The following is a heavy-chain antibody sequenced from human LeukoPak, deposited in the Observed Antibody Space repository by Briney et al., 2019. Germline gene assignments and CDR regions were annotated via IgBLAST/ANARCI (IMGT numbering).Heavy chain of an antibody. Sequence: PSETLSLTCTVSGGSVSSGSYYWSWIRQPPGTGLEWIGYIYYSGSTNYNPSLKSRVTISVDTSKNQFSLKLSSVTAADTAVYYCAHLATRVGAFDIWGQGTMVTVSS. J-gene: IGHJ3*02. CDR1: GGSVSSGSYY. V-gene: IGHV4-61*01. CDR2: IYYSGST. CDR3: AHLATRVGAFDI.